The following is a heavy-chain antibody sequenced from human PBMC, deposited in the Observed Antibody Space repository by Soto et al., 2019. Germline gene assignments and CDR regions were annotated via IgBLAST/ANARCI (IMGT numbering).Heavy chain of an antibody. Sequence: EASVKVSCKASGGTFSDFTINWVRQAPGQRLEWMGGIIIPIFDTANYAEKFQGRVTITADESTRTSFMEVSSLRSEDTAVYYCARNGTLTGYSYGMDVWGQGTMVTVSS. D-gene: IGHD1-1*01. CDR2: IIIPIFDTA. CDR3: ARNGTLTGYSYGMDV. CDR1: GGTFSDFT. J-gene: IGHJ6*02. V-gene: IGHV1-69*13.